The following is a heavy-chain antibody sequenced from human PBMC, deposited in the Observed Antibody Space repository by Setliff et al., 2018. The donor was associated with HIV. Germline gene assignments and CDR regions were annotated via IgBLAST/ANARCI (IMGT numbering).Heavy chain of an antibody. Sequence: SETLSLTCAFYGGSLNGFYWGWIRQSPGKGLEWIGEINHRGSTKYNPSLKSRVTIRVDMSKNQFSLEVTAVTAADTAVYYCVRGWDDKVSTISAPYYYYMDVWGKGTTVTVSS. CDR1: GGSLNGFY. D-gene: IGHD5-12*01. CDR3: VRGWDDKVSTISAPYYYYMDV. CDR2: INHRGST. V-gene: IGHV4-34*01. J-gene: IGHJ6*03.